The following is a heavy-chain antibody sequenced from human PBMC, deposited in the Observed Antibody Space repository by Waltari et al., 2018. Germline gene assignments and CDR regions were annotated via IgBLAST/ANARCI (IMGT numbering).Heavy chain of an antibody. J-gene: IGHJ5*02. CDR1: GGSISSGSYY. V-gene: IGHV4-61*09. CDR2: IYTSGST. D-gene: IGHD3-10*01. Sequence: PSQTLSLTCTVSGGSISSGSYYWSWIRQPAGKGLEWIGYIYTSGSTNYNPSLKSRVTISVDTSKNQFSLKLSSVTAADTAVYYCARDPTKGVYNWFDPWGQGILVIVSS. CDR3: ARDPTKGVYNWFDP.